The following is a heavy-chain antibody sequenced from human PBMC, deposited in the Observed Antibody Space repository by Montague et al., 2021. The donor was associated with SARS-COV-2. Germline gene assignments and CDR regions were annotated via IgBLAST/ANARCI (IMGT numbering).Heavy chain of an antibody. Sequence: SLRLSCAASGFTFSSYEMNWVRQAPGKGLEWVSYISSSGSTIYYADSVKGRFTISRDNAKNPLYLQMNSLRAEDTAVYYCARSYDILTGYQSQALDYWGQGTLVTVSS. D-gene: IGHD3-9*01. CDR2: ISSSGSTI. CDR3: ARSYDILTGYQSQALDY. J-gene: IGHJ4*02. CDR1: GFTFSSYE. V-gene: IGHV3-48*03.